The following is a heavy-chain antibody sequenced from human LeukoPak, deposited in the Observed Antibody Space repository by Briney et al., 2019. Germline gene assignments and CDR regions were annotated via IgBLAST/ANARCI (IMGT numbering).Heavy chain of an antibody. J-gene: IGHJ4*02. V-gene: IGHV1-69*04. CDR1: GGTFSSYA. CDR3: ARDTYYYDSSGYYPFDY. Sequence: SVKVSCKASGGTFSSYAISWVRQAPGQGLEWMGRIIPILGIANYAQKFQGRVTITADKSTSAAYMELSSLRSEDTAVYYCARDTYYYDSSGYYPFDYWGQGTLVTVSS. D-gene: IGHD3-22*01. CDR2: IIPILGIA.